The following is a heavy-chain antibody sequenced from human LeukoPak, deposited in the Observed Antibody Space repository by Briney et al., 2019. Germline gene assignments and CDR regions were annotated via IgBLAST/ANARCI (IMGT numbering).Heavy chain of an antibody. CDR2: INYSGST. Sequence: SETLSLTCTVSGGSISKYYWSWIRQSPGKGLEWIAYINYSGSTNYNPSLKSRVTISVDTSKNQFSLKVISVSAADTAVYYCATFDSGKGWFDPWGQGTLVTVSS. CDR1: GGSISKYY. D-gene: IGHD5-12*01. V-gene: IGHV4-59*01. CDR3: ATFDSGKGWFDP. J-gene: IGHJ5*02.